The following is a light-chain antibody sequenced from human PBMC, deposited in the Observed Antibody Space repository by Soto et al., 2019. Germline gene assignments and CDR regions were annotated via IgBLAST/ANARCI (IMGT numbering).Light chain of an antibody. CDR3: QKYSSVPV. V-gene: IGKV1-27*01. Sequence: DIQMTQSPTSLSASVGDRVTITCQASQGIRNFVAWYQQKPGKAPNLLIYAASTLQSGLPSRFSGSGSGTDFTLTINSLQPEDVATYSCQKYSSVPVFGPGTKVEI. J-gene: IGKJ3*01. CDR1: QGIRNF. CDR2: AAS.